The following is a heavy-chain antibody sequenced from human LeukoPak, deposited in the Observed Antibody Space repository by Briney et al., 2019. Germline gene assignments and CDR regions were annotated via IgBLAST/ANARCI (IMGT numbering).Heavy chain of an antibody. D-gene: IGHD2-2*02. Sequence: SETLSLTCSVSGGSLTGYFWSWIRQPPGKALEWVGYVFYSGDTRYNPSLETRVATSVDPSKKQFSLRLTSVTAADTAVYYCARDRYCSSTSCYRFNYMDVWGKGTTVTVSS. V-gene: IGHV4-59*12. CDR2: VFYSGDT. CDR1: GGSLTGYF. J-gene: IGHJ6*03. CDR3: ARDRYCSSTSCYRFNYMDV.